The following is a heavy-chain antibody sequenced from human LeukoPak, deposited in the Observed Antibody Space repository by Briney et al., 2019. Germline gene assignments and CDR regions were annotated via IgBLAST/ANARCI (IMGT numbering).Heavy chain of an antibody. CDR1: GFTFSSYS. Sequence: GGSLRLSCAASGFTFSSYSMNWVRQAPGKGLEWVSSISSSSSYIYYADSVKGRFTISRDNAKNSLYLQMNSLRAEDTAVYYCARGRENYYGSGIKSNYFDYWGQGTLVTVSS. J-gene: IGHJ4*02. CDR2: ISSSSSYI. CDR3: ARGRENYYGSGIKSNYFDY. V-gene: IGHV3-21*01. D-gene: IGHD3-10*01.